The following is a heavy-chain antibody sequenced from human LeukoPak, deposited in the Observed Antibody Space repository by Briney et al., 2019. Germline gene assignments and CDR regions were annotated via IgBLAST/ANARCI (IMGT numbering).Heavy chain of an antibody. Sequence: SETLSLTCAVSGASIRSSTNWWSWVRQPPGKGLKWIGEILHSGSTNYNPSLKSRVTMSADKSKNQFSLNLRSVTAADTAVYYCLYGGNSGDWVYWGQGTLVTVSS. V-gene: IGHV4-4*02. J-gene: IGHJ4*02. CDR1: GASIRSSTNW. D-gene: IGHD4-23*01. CDR2: ILHSGST. CDR3: LYGGNSGDWVY.